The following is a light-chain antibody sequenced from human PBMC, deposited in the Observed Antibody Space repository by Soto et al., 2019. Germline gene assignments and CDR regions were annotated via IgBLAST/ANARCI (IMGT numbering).Light chain of an antibody. CDR2: GAS. V-gene: IGKV3-15*01. Sequence: EIVMTQSPATLSVSPGERATLSCRASQSISTNLAWFQKKPGQVPSLLIYGASTRATGIPARFSGSGSEAEFTLTISSLQYEDFAVYYCQHYDNWPPLITFGQGTRWRL. CDR3: QHYDNWPPLIT. CDR1: QSISTN. J-gene: IGKJ5*01.